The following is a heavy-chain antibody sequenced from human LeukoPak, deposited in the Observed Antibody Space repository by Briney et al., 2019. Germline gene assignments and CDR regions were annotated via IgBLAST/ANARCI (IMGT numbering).Heavy chain of an antibody. V-gene: IGHV1-2*02. D-gene: IGHD3-22*01. CDR2: INPNSGGT. CDR3: ARDSYYYDSSGYYVYYYYYMDV. CDR1: GYTFTGYY. J-gene: IGHJ6*03. Sequence: ASVKVSCKASGYTFTGYYMHWVRQAPGQGLEWMGWINPNSGGTNYAQKFQGRVTMTRDTSISTAYMELSRLRSDDTAVYYCARDSYYYDSSGYYVYYYYYMDVWGKGTTVTISS.